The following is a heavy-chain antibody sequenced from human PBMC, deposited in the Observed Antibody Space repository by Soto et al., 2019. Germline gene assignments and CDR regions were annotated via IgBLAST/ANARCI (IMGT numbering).Heavy chain of an antibody. J-gene: IGHJ4*02. CDR1: GFTFSSYA. Sequence: EVQLLESGGGLVQPGGSLRLSCAASGFTFSSYAMSWVRQAPGKGLEWVSAISGSGGSTYYADSVKGRFTISRDNSMNTLYLQMNSLGAEDTAVYYCAKDPLWFGELRPDYWGQGTLVTVSS. CDR3: AKDPLWFGELRPDY. D-gene: IGHD3-10*01. CDR2: ISGSGGST. V-gene: IGHV3-23*01.